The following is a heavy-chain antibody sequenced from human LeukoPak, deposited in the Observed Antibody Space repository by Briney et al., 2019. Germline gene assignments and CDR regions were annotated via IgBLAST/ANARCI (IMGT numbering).Heavy chain of an antibody. J-gene: IGHJ6*02. Sequence: SQTLSLTCTVSGGSISSGGYYWGWIRQPPGKGLEWIGSIYHSGNTYYNPSLQSRVTISVDTSKNQFSLKLSSVTAADTAVYYCARVDYDILTGYYTSYYYYGMDVWGQGTTVTVSS. CDR3: ARVDYDILTGYYTSYYYYGMDV. CDR1: GGSISSGGYY. CDR2: IYHSGNT. V-gene: IGHV4-39*01. D-gene: IGHD3-9*01.